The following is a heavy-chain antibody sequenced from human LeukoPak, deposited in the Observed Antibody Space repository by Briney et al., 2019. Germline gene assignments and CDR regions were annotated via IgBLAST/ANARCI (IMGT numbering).Heavy chain of an antibody. V-gene: IGHV5-51*01. CDR3: ARSASYLVGHDY. CDR2: ISPGDSDT. D-gene: IGHD1-26*01. Sequence: GESLKISCKGSGYSFTSYLIGWVRQMPGKGLEWMGLISPGDSDTRYSASLQGHVTISADKSSSTAYLQWSSLKAADAAMYYCARSASYLVGHDYWGQGTLVTVSS. CDR1: GYSFTSYL. J-gene: IGHJ4*02.